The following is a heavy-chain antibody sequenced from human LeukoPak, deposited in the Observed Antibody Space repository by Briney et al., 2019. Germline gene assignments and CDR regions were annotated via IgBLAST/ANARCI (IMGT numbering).Heavy chain of an antibody. D-gene: IGHD2-2*01. CDR3: ARIYPIIGYCSSTSCPASFDI. Sequence: SETLSLTCTVSGDSVSTTIYYWGWIRQPPGRGLECIGSIYYSGSTYCNPSLKSRTTILVDTSRNQFSLKLSSVTAADTAVYYCARIYPIIGYCSSTSCPASFDIWGQGTMVTVSS. CDR1: GDSVSTTIYY. V-gene: IGHV4-39*07. J-gene: IGHJ3*02. CDR2: IYYSGST.